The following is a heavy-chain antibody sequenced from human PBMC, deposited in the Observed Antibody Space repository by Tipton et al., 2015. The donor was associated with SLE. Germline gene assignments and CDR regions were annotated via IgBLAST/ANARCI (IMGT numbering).Heavy chain of an antibody. CDR1: GGSISSSYYY. V-gene: IGHV4-39*07. Sequence: TLSLTCIVSGGSISSSYYYWGWIRQPPGKGLEWIGRIYYSGSTYYNPSLKSRVTISVDTSKNQFSLKLSSLTAADTAVYYCARQEYSRSLFLLGAFDIWGQGTMVTVSS. CDR2: IYYSGST. CDR3: ARQEYSRSLFLLGAFDI. D-gene: IGHD6-6*01. J-gene: IGHJ3*02.